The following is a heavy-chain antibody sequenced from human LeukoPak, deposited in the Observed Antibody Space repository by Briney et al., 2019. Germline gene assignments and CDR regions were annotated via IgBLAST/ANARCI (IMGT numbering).Heavy chain of an antibody. V-gene: IGHV3-23*01. CDR1: GFTFSNYV. J-gene: IGHJ4*02. Sequence: GGSLRLSCAASGFTFSNYVMSWVRQAPGKGLEWVSSISGSGGNTYYADSVKGRFTISRDNSKNTLYLQMNSLRAEDTAVYYCAKVPITVARNFDYWGQGTLVTVSS. D-gene: IGHD4-17*01. CDR2: ISGSGGNT. CDR3: AKVPITVARNFDY.